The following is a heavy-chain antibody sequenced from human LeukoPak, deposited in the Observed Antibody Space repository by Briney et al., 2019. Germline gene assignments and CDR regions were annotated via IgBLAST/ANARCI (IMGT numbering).Heavy chain of an antibody. CDR1: RFTFSAYW. CDR2: IKQDGSEK. Sequence: GGSLRLSCAASRFTFSAYWMSWVRQAPGKGLEWVANIKQDGSEKYYVDSVKGRFTISRDNAKNSLYLQMNSPRAEDTAVYYCARERYGDYFDYWGQGTLVTVSS. CDR3: ARERYGDYFDY. J-gene: IGHJ4*02. V-gene: IGHV3-7*03. D-gene: IGHD4-17*01.